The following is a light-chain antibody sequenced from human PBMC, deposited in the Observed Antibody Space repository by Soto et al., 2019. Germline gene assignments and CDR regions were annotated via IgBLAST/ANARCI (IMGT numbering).Light chain of an antibody. J-gene: IGLJ2*01. V-gene: IGLV1-40*01. Sequence: QSVLTQPPSVSGAPGQRVTISCTGSSSNIRAGYVVHWYQQLPGTAPKLLIYGNSNRPSGVPDRFSGSKSGTSASLAITGLQAEDEADYYCQSYDSSLSGSVFGGGTKITVL. CDR2: GNS. CDR3: QSYDSSLSGSV. CDR1: SSNIRAGYV.